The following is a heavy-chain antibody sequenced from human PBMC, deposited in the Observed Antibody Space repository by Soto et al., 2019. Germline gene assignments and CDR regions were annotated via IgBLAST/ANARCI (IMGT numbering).Heavy chain of an antibody. D-gene: IGHD3-3*01. CDR2: ISAYDGKT. Sequence: ASVKVSCKASGYTFSSYGIIWVRQAPGQGLELMGWISAYDGKTTYAEKFQGRVTLTTDTSTSTAYMELRSLRSDDTAIYYCARDPHEFWTSYWFDPWGQGTPVTVSS. J-gene: IGHJ5*02. CDR1: GYTFSSYG. CDR3: ARDPHEFWTSYWFDP. V-gene: IGHV1-18*01.